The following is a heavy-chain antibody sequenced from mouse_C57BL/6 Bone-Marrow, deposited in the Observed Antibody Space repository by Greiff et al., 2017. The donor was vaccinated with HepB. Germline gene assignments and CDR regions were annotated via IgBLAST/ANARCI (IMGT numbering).Heavy chain of an antibody. CDR3: ASTVPPYAMDY. CDR1: GFTFTDYY. J-gene: IGHJ4*01. V-gene: IGHV7-3*01. CDR2: IRNKANGYTT. Sequence: EVKLMKSGGGLVQPGGSLSLSCAASGFTFTDYYMSWVRQPPGKALEWLGFIRNKANGYTTEYSASVKGRFTISRDNSQSILYLQMNALRAEDSATYYCASTVPPYAMDYWGQGTSVTVSS. D-gene: IGHD1-1*01.